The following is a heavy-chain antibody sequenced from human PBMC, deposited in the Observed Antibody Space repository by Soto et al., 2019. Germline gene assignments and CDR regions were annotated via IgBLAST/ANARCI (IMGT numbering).Heavy chain of an antibody. D-gene: IGHD3-16*01. CDR2: ISGSGGST. CDR1: GFTFSSYA. J-gene: IGHJ4*02. CDR3: AKVRDLGYYDYVWGSYVASADFDY. V-gene: IGHV3-23*01. Sequence: GGSLRLSCAASGFTFSSYAMSWVRQAPGKGLEWVSAISGSGGSTYYADSVKGLFTISRDNSKNTLYLQMNSLRAEDTAVYYCAKVRDLGYYDYVWGSYVASADFDYWGQGTLVTVSS.